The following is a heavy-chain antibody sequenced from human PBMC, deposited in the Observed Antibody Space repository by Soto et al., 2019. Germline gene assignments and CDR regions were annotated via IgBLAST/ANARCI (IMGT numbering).Heavy chain of an antibody. CDR3: ARDGDVNTGFGKDY. CDR1: GFTFSNYG. V-gene: IGHV3-33*01. CDR2: IWYDGGNK. D-gene: IGHD3-16*01. J-gene: IGHJ4*02. Sequence: GSLRLSCAASGFTFSNYGMHWVLQAPGKGLEWVAFIWYDGGNKYYAESVKGRFTISRDNSKNTLYLQMNSLRAEDTAVYYCARDGDVNTGFGKDYWGQGTLVTVSS.